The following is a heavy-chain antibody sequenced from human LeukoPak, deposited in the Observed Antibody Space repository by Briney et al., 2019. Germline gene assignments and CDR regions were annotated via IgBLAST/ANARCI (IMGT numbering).Heavy chain of an antibody. V-gene: IGHV4-59*01. J-gene: IGHJ4*02. CDR1: GGSISSYY. CDR2: IYYSGST. Sequence: SETLSLTCTVSGGSISSYYWSWIRQPPGKGLEWIGYIYYSGSTNYNPSLKNRVTISVDTSKNQFSLKLSSVTAADTAVYYCARAIITMVRGVAFDYWGQGTLVTVSS. CDR3: ARAIITMVRGVAFDY. D-gene: IGHD3-10*01.